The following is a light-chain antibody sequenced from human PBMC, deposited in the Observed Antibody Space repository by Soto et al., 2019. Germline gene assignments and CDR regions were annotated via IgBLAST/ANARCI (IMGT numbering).Light chain of an antibody. Sequence: QSVLTQPASVSGSPGQSITISCTGTSSDVGAYNFVSWYQQHPGKAPKLMIYDVTNRPSGVSSRFSGSKSGNTASLAISGLHAEDEADYYCSSYTTSNTLVFGGGTKLTVL. CDR2: DVT. J-gene: IGLJ2*01. CDR1: SSDVGAYNF. CDR3: SSYTTSNTLV. V-gene: IGLV2-14*03.